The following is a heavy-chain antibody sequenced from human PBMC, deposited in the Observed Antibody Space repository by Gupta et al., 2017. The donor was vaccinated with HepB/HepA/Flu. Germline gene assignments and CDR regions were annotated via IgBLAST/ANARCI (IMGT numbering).Heavy chain of an antibody. CDR2: IKPDGSEK. J-gene: IGHJ4*02. CDR3: VRGGDSSGYYVGDYFDY. V-gene: IGHV3-7*01. D-gene: IGHD3-22*01. Sequence: EVQLVASGGGLVQPGGSLRLSCAASGFTFSTYWMRWVLQAPGKGLEWVANIKPDGSEKYYLDSVKGRFTFSRDNAKNSLYLQMNSLRAEDTAVYYCVRGGDSSGYYVGDYFDYWGQGTLVTVSS. CDR1: GFTFSTYW.